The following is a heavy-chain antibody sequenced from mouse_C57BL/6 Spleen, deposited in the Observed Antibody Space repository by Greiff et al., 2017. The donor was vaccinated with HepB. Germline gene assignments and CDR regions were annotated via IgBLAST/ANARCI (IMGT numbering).Heavy chain of an antibody. CDR2: IDPSDSYT. J-gene: IGHJ2*01. D-gene: IGHD1-1*01. CDR3: ARSATVVARVFDY. CDR1: GYTFTSYW. V-gene: IGHV1-50*01. Sequence: VQLQQPGAELVKPGASVKLSCKASGYTFTSYWMQWVKQRPGQGLEWIGEIDPSDSYTNYNQKFKGKATLTVDTSSSTAYMQLSSLTSEVSAVYYCARSATVVARVFDYWGQGTTLTVSS.